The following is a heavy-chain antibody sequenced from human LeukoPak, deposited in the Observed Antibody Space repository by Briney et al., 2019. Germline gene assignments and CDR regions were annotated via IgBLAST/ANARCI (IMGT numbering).Heavy chain of an antibody. CDR2: IWYDGSKK. CDR1: GFTLSSYG. Sequence: GGSLRLSCEASGFTLSSYGMHWGRQAPGKGLEWVAVIWYDGSKKYYADSVKGRFTISRDISKNTLFLQMNSLRAEDTAVYYCATNGGGSFYLHYWGQGTLVTVSS. V-gene: IGHV3-33*01. D-gene: IGHD2-15*01. CDR3: ATNGGGSFYLHY. J-gene: IGHJ4*02.